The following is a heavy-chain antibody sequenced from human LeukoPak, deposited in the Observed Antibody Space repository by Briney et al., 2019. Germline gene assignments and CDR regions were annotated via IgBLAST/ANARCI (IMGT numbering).Heavy chain of an antibody. Sequence: PSETLSLTCTVSGYSISRGYYWAWIRQPPGKGLEWIANIYHTGSSYYNPSLRSRVTISVDTSKNQVSLNLRSVTAADTANYYCTRDLSGTYTSGGFDSWGQGTLVIVSS. D-gene: IGHD1-26*01. J-gene: IGHJ4*02. CDR3: TRDLSGTYTSGGFDS. CDR2: IYHTGSS. CDR1: GYSISRGYY. V-gene: IGHV4-38-2*02.